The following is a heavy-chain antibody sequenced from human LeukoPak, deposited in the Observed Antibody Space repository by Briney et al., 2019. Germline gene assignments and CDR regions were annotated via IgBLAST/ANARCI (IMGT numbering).Heavy chain of an antibody. J-gene: IGHJ4*02. CDR3: ARTRGSGYFFDY. D-gene: IGHD3-22*01. CDR2: IYYLGST. CDR1: SGSFNSYY. Sequence: PSETLSLTCTVSSGSFNSYYWTWIRQPPGKGLEWIGYIYYLGSTNYNPSLKSRVTISVDTSKNHFSLKLSSVTAADTAVYYCARTRGSGYFFDYWGQGTLVTVSS. V-gene: IGHV4-59*01.